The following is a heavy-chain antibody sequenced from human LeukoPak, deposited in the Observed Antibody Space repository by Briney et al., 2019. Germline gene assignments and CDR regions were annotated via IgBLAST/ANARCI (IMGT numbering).Heavy chain of an antibody. Sequence: GGSLRLSCAASGFSFSTYAMTWVRRAPGKGLEWVSGISGSGGSPYYADSVKGRFTISRDTSKDTLYLQMNSLRAEDTAVYYCAKAVYDSSGSFDFWGQGTLVTVSS. D-gene: IGHD3-22*01. CDR2: ISGSGGSP. J-gene: IGHJ4*02. CDR1: GFSFSTYA. CDR3: AKAVYDSSGSFDF. V-gene: IGHV3-23*01.